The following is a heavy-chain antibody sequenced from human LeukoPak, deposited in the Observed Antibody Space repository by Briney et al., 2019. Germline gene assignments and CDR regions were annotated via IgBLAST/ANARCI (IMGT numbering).Heavy chain of an antibody. CDR3: VRVMPVAGSDS. CDR2: VKSDGTIT. V-gene: IGHV3-74*01. D-gene: IGHD6-19*01. Sequence: GGSLRLSCAASGFTFSNYWMHWVRQSPVKGLVWVSRVKSDGTITSYADSVKGRFTISRDNAKNTLYLQMNSLRVEDTAVYYCVRVMPVAGSDSWGQGTLVTVSS. J-gene: IGHJ4*02. CDR1: GFTFSNYW.